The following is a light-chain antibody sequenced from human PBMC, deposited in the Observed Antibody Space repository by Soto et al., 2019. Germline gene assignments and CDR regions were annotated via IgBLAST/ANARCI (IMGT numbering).Light chain of an antibody. CDR3: VSFAGGTYV. J-gene: IGLJ1*01. V-gene: IGLV2-8*01. Sequence: QSALTQPPSASGSPGQSVTISCTGTSSDVGAYIFVSWYQQHPGKAPKLMVYDVNRRPPGVPDRFFGSKSGNTASLTVSGLQDDDEADYYCVSFAGGTYVFGTGTKLTVL. CDR1: SSDVGAYIF. CDR2: DVN.